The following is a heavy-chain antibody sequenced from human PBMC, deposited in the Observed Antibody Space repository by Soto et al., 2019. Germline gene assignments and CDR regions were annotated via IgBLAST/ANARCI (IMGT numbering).Heavy chain of an antibody. J-gene: IGHJ4*02. CDR2: ISSNGGST. V-gene: IGHV3-64*01. CDR3: ARSRDGYNGIFDY. D-gene: IGHD5-12*01. CDR1: GFTFSSYA. Sequence: GGSLRLSCSASGFTFSSYAMHWVRQAPGKGLEYVSAISSNGGSTYYANSVKGRFTISRGNSKNTLYLQMGSLRAEDMAVYYCARSRDGYNGIFDYWGQGTLVTVSS.